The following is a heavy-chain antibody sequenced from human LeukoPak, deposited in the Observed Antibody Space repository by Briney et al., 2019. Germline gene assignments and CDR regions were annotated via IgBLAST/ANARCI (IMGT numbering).Heavy chain of an antibody. Sequence: PSETLSLTCTVSGGSISSSSYYWGWIRQPPGKGLEWIGSIYYSGSTYYNPSLKSRVTISVDTSKNLFSLKLSSVTAADTAVYYCASLNYVYYYYYMDVWGKGTTVTVSS. D-gene: IGHD4-11*01. CDR2: IYYSGST. CDR1: GGSISSSSYY. J-gene: IGHJ6*03. CDR3: ASLNYVYYYYYMDV. V-gene: IGHV4-39*01.